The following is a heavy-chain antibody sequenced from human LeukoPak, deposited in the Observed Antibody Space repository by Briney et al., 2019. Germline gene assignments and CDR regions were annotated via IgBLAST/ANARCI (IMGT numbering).Heavy chain of an antibody. Sequence: GGSPRLSCAASGFTFSSYSMNWVRQAPGKGLEWVSSISSSSSYIYYADSVKGRFTISRDNAKNSLYLQMNSLRAEDTAVYYCARDKTTVTTLPDAFDIWGQGTMVTVSS. J-gene: IGHJ3*02. CDR3: ARDKTTVTTLPDAFDI. V-gene: IGHV3-21*01. CDR1: GFTFSSYS. D-gene: IGHD4-17*01. CDR2: ISSSSSYI.